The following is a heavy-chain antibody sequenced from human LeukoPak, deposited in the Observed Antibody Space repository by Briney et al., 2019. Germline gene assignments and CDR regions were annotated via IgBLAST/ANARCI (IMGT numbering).Heavy chain of an antibody. CDR3: AKEGGSSSWYGAYYYYGMDV. V-gene: IGHV3-30*02. Sequence: PGGSLRLSCAASGFIFSSYGMHWVRQAPGKGLEWVAFIRYDGSNKYYADSVKGRFTISRDNSKNTLYLQMNSLRAEGTAVYYCAKEGGSSSWYGAYYYYGMDVWGQGTTVTVSS. CDR1: GFIFSSYG. D-gene: IGHD6-13*01. CDR2: IRYDGSNK. J-gene: IGHJ6*02.